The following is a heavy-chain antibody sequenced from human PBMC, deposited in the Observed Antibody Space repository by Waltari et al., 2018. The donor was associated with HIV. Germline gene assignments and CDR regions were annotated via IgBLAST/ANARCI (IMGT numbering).Heavy chain of an antibody. CDR1: GFTFSNYT. D-gene: IGHD7-27*01. J-gene: IGHJ4*02. CDR3: ARDINGGWGY. V-gene: IGHV3-48*01. Sequence: EVQLVESGGGLVQPGGSLRLSCAASGFTFSNYTMNWVRQDPGKGLEGVVYISRSSSSICYADSVKGRFTISRDNAKNSLYLQMNSLRVEDTAVYYCARDINGGWGYWGQGTLVTVAS. CDR2: ISRSSSSI.